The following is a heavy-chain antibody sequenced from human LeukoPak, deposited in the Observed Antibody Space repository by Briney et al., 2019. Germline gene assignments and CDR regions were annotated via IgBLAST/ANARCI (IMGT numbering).Heavy chain of an antibody. D-gene: IGHD6-19*01. CDR3: ARERYSSGSDAFDI. CDR2: IYNSETT. Sequence: SETLSLTCTVSGDSISSYYWSWIRQPPGKGLEWIGYIYNSETTNYNPSLESRVTISEDTSKNQFSLMLTSVTAADTAVYYCARERYSSGSDAFDIWGQGTMVTVSS. CDR1: GDSISSYY. V-gene: IGHV4-59*01. J-gene: IGHJ3*02.